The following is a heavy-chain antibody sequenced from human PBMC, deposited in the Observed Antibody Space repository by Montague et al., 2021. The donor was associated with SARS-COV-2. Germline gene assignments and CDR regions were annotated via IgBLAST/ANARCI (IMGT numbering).Heavy chain of an antibody. V-gene: IGHV3-9*01. J-gene: IGHJ6*02. CDR1: GFTFDDYA. D-gene: IGHD3-10*01. CDR2: ISWNSGSI. Sequence: SLRLSCAASGFTFDDYAMHWVRQAPGKGLEWVSGISWNSGSIGYADSVKGRFTISRDNAKDSLYLQMNSLRAEDTALYYCAKDMGPYGSGPYGMDVWGQGTTVTGSS. CDR3: AKDMGPYGSGPYGMDV.